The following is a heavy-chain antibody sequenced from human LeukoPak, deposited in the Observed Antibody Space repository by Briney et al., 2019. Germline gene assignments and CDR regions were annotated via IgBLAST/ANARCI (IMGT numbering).Heavy chain of an antibody. CDR3: ARELRMAGGGGY. CDR1: GFTASSNY. CDR2: IYSGGST. Sequence: GGSLRLSCAASGFTASSNYMSWVRQAPGKGLEWVSVIYSGGSTYYADSVKGRFTISRDNSKNTLYLQMNSLRAEDTAVYYCARELRMAGGGGYWGQGTLVTVSS. J-gene: IGHJ4*02. D-gene: IGHD3-16*01. V-gene: IGHV3-66*01.